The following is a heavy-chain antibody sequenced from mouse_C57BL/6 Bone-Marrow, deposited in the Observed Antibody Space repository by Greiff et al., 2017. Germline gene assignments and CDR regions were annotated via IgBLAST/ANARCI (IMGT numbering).Heavy chain of an antibody. CDR2: IDPSDSYT. CDR1: GYTFTSYW. V-gene: IGHV1-69*01. CDR3: ARRKDWSYYFDY. Sequence: VQLQQPGAELVMPGASVKLSCKASGYTFTSYWMHWVKQRPGQGLAWIGEIDPSDSYTNYNQKFKGKSTLTVDKSSSTAYMQLSSLTSEDSAVYYCARRKDWSYYFDYWGQGTTLTVSS. D-gene: IGHD4-1*01. J-gene: IGHJ2*01.